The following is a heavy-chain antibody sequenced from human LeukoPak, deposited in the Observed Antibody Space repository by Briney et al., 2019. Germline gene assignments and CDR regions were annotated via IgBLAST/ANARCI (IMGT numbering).Heavy chain of an antibody. CDR2: ISSSNRYI. CDR1: GFTFISYS. V-gene: IGHV3-21*01. D-gene: IGHD3-22*01. J-gene: IGHJ3*02. Sequence: GGSLRLSCAASGFTFISYSMNWVRQAPGKGLEWVSSISSSNRYIYYADSVKGRFTISRDSATNSLYLQMNSLRAEDTAVYYCAREIVVAHDAFDIWGQGTMVTVSS. CDR3: AREIVVAHDAFDI.